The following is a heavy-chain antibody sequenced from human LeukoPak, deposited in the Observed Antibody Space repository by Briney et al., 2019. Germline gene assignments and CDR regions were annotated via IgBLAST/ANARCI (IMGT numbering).Heavy chain of an antibody. CDR3: ARAPSTVVPAAILPDFDY. V-gene: IGHV3-48*04. CDR1: GFTFSSGS. CDR2: ISSSSSTI. J-gene: IGHJ4*02. D-gene: IGHD2-2*02. Sequence: GGSLRLSCAASGFTFSSGSMNWVRQAPGKGLEGVSYISSSSSTIYYADSVKGRFTISRDNAKNSLYLQMNSLRAEDTAVYYCARAPSTVVPAAILPDFDYWGQGTLVTVSS.